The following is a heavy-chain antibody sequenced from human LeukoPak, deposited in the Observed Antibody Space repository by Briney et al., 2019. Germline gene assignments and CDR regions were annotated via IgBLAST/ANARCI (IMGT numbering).Heavy chain of an antibody. CDR1: GGSISSYY. CDR2: IYYSGST. CDR3: ARGTRDVDIVATTAEQGPYYYGMDV. V-gene: IGHV4-59*12. Sequence: SETLSLTCTVSGGSISSYYWSWIRQPPGKGLEWIGYIYYSGSTNYNPSLKSRVTISVDTSKNQFSLKLSSVTAADTAVYYCARGTRDVDIVATTAEQGPYYYGMDVWGQGTTVTVSS. J-gene: IGHJ6*02. D-gene: IGHD5-12*01.